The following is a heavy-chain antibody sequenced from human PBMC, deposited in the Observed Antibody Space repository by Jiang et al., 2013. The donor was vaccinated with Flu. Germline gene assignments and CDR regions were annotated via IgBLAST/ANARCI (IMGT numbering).Heavy chain of an antibody. CDR2: SSSSSTI. V-gene: IGHV3-48*01. Sequence: SSSSSTIYYADSVKGRFTISRDNAKNSLYLQMNSLRAEDTAVYYCARDALAYCGGDCYSSPNYYYYGMDVWGQGTTVTVSS. CDR3: ARDALAYCGGDCYSSPNYYYYGMDV. D-gene: IGHD2-21*02. J-gene: IGHJ6*02.